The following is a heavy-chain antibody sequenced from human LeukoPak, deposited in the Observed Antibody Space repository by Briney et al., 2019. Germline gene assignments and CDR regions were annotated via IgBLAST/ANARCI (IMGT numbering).Heavy chain of an antibody. CDR2: INPKKGDT. V-gene: IGHV1-2*02. D-gene: IGHD3-16*01. CDR3: TRGYEYGWFDP. J-gene: IGHJ5*02. Sequence: ASVKVSCKSSGYTFSDYFVHWVRQAPGQGLEWMGWINPKKGDTTYAQSFQGRVTMTRDTSISATYMELNSLRSGDTAVYYCTRGYEYGWFDPWGQGTLVTVSS. CDR1: GYTFSDYF.